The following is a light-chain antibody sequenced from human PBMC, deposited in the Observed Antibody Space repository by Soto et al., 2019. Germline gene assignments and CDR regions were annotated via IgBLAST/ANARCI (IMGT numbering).Light chain of an antibody. CDR3: QQLNDSPRT. CDR1: QGISNY. CDR2: SAS. J-gene: IGKJ1*01. Sequence: IQLTQSPSSLSASVGDRVTITRRASQGISNYLAWYQQIPGKAPNLLIHSASTLQSGVPSRFSGSGSATEFTLTISSLQPEDFATYYCQQLNDSPRTFGQGTKVDIK. V-gene: IGKV1-9*01.